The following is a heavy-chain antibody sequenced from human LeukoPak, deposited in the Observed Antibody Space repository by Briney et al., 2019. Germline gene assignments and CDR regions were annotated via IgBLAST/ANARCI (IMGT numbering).Heavy chain of an antibody. Sequence: GASVKVSCKASGYTFTSYYMHWVRQAPGQGLEWMGIINPSGGSTSYAQKFQGRVTMTRDTSTSTVYMELSSLRSEDTAVYYCARSAGQQQLVLLLGYWGQGTLVTVSS. D-gene: IGHD6-13*01. V-gene: IGHV1-46*01. CDR1: GYTFTSYY. CDR3: ARSAGQQQLVLLLGY. CDR2: INPSGGST. J-gene: IGHJ4*02.